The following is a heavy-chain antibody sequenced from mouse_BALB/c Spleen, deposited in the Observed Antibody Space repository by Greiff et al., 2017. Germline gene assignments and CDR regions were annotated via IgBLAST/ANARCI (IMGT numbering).Heavy chain of an antibody. J-gene: IGHJ4*01. D-gene: IGHD2-1*01. CDR1: GFTFSDYY. Sequence: VMLVESGGGLVKPGGSLKLSCAASGFTFSDYYMYWVRQTPEKRLEWVATISDGGSYTYYPDSVKGRFTISRDNAKNNLYLQIRSLKSEDTAMYYCAREGGNYYAMDYWGQGTSVTVSS. CDR3: AREGGNYYAMDY. V-gene: IGHV5-4*02. CDR2: ISDGGSYT.